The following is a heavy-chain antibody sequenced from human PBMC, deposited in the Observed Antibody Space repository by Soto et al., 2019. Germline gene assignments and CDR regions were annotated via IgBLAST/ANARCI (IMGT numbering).Heavy chain of an antibody. CDR1: GYSITSNW. D-gene: IGHD3-22*01. V-gene: IGHV5-51*01. CDR2: IYPGDSDT. Sequence: PGESLKISCKGSGYSITSNWIGWVRQMPGKGLEWMGIIYPGDSDTRYSPPFQGQVTISADKSISTAYLQWSRLKASDSAMYYCARMDSSALGIDYWGQGTLVTVS. CDR3: ARMDSSALGIDY. J-gene: IGHJ4*02.